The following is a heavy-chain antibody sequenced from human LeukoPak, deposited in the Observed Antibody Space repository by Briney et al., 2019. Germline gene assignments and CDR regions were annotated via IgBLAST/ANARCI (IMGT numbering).Heavy chain of an antibody. Sequence: PSETLSLTCTVSGGSISSGSYYWSWIRQPPGKGLEWIGYIYYSGSTNYNPSLKSRVTISVDTSKNQFSLKLSSVTAADTAVYYCARAFPSKSWGGLDYWGQGTLVTVSS. CDR2: IYYSGST. V-gene: IGHV4-61*01. CDR1: GGSISSGSYY. CDR3: ARAFPSKSWGGLDY. D-gene: IGHD4-11*01. J-gene: IGHJ4*02.